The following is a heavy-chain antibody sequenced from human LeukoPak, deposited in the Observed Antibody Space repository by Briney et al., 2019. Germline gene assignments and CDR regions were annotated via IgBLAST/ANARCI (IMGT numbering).Heavy chain of an antibody. V-gene: IGHV3-30*18. D-gene: IGHD3-9*01. Sequence: PGGSETLSCAASGFTFSSYGMHWVRQAPGKGLEWVAVISYDGSNKYYADSVKGRFTISRDNSKNTLYLQMNSLRAEDTAVYYCAKGWGLTGYLSGWFDPWGQGTLVTVSS. J-gene: IGHJ5*02. CDR3: AKGWGLTGYLSGWFDP. CDR2: ISYDGSNK. CDR1: GFTFSSYG.